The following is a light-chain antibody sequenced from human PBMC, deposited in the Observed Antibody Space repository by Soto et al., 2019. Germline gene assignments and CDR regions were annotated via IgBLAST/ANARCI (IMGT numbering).Light chain of an antibody. V-gene: IGKV3-20*01. CDR3: QQYGSSFWT. CDR1: QSVSSN. CDR2: GAS. Sequence: EIVMTQSPATLSVSPGERATLSCRASQSVSSNLAWYQQKPGQAPRLLIYGASSRATGIPDRFSGSGSGTDFTLTISRLEPEDFAVYYCQQYGSSFWTFGQGTKVDI. J-gene: IGKJ1*01.